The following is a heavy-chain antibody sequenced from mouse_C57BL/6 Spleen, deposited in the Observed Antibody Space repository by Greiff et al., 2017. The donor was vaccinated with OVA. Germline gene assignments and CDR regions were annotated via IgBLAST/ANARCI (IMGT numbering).Heavy chain of an antibody. CDR2: IRNKANGYTT. CDR3: ARYGSHFDY. Sequence: EVKLQESGGGLVQPGGSLSLSCAASGFTFTDYYMSWVRQPPGKALEWLGFIRNKANGYTTEYSASVKGRFTISRDNSQSILYLQMNALRAEDSATYSCARYGSHFDYWGQGTTLTVSS. J-gene: IGHJ2*01. CDR1: GFTFTDYY. V-gene: IGHV7-3*01.